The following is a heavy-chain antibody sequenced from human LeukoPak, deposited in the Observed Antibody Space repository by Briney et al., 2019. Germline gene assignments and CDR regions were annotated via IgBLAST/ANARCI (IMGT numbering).Heavy chain of an antibody. CDR1: GFTFSSYA. J-gene: IGHJ3*02. V-gene: IGHV3-30*04. CDR2: ISYDGSNK. Sequence: GGSLRLSCAASGFTFSSYAMHWVRQAPGKGLEWVAVISYDGSNKYYADSVKGRFTISRDNSKNTLYLQMNSLRAEDTAVYHCARDRYSGYDAFDIWGQGTMVTVSS. D-gene: IGHD5-12*01. CDR3: ARDRYSGYDAFDI.